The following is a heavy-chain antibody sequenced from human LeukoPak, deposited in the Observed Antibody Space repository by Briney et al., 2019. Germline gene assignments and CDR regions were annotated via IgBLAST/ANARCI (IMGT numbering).Heavy chain of an antibody. J-gene: IGHJ4*02. Sequence: ASVKVSCKASGYTFTSYGISWVRQAPGQGLEWMGWISAYNGNTNYAQKLQGRVTMTTDTSTSTAYMELRSLRSDDTAVYYCARDPHIAVAGTPLYYFDYWGQGTLVTVSS. CDR3: ARDPHIAVAGTPLYYFDY. CDR1: GYTFTSYG. D-gene: IGHD6-19*01. V-gene: IGHV1-18*01. CDR2: ISAYNGNT.